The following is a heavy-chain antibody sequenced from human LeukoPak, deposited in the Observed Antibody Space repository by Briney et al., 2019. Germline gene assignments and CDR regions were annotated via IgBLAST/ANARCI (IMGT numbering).Heavy chain of an antibody. J-gene: IGHJ5*02. CDR2: INPSGTWT. D-gene: IGHD5-24*01. CDR1: GYTFTRYY. V-gene: IGHV1-46*01. Sequence: ASVKVSCKAFGYTFTRYYMHWVRQAPGQGPEWMGVINPSGTWTTYPQKFQGRLTLTRDMSTTTDYLELSSLSSEDTAVNYCARDNSVRDEAWWFNPWGQGTPVTVSS. CDR3: ARDNSVRDEAWWFNP.